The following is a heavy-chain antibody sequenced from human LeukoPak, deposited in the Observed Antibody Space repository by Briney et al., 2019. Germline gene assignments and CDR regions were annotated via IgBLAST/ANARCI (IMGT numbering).Heavy chain of an antibody. CDR1: GFTFSSYG. CDR2: ISSTSSYI. Sequence: GGSLRLSCAASGFTFSSYGMNWVRQAPGKGLEWVSSISSTSSYIYYADSLKGQFTISRDNAKNSLYLQMNSLRAEDTAVYYCARVPGRRELDYWGQGTLVTVSS. V-gene: IGHV3-21*01. J-gene: IGHJ4*02. CDR3: ARVPGRRELDY.